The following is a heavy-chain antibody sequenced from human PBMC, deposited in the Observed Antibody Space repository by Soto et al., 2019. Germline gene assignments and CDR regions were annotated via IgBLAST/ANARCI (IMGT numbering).Heavy chain of an antibody. CDR1: GFTFSSYS. D-gene: IGHD6-19*01. CDR2: ISSSSSYI. Sequence: EVQLVESGGGLVKPGGSPRLSCAASGFTFSSYSMNWVRQAPGKGLEWVSSISSSSSYIYYADSVKGRFTISRDNAKNSLYLQMNSLRAEDTAVYYCAREGGLAGAGDAFDIWGQGTMVTVSS. CDR3: AREGGLAGAGDAFDI. V-gene: IGHV3-21*01. J-gene: IGHJ3*02.